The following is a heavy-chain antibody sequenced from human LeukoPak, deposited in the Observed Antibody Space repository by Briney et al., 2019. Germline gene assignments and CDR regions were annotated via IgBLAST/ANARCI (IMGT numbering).Heavy chain of an antibody. CDR1: GFTFSSYA. CDR3: AKDRVLVAATYYYGMDV. J-gene: IGHJ6*02. CDR2: ISGSGGST. Sequence: PGGSLGLSCAASGFTFSSYAMSWVRQAPGKGLGWVSAISGSGGSTYYADSVKGRFTISRDNSKNTLYLQMNSLRAEDTAVYYCAKDRVLVAATYYYGMDVWGQGTTVTVSS. D-gene: IGHD2-15*01. V-gene: IGHV3-23*01.